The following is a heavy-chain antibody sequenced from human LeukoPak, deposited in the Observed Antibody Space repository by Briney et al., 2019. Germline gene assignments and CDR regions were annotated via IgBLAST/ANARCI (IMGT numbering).Heavy chain of an antibody. V-gene: IGHV3-30-3*01. CDR1: GFTFSSYA. J-gene: IGHJ4*02. Sequence: PGRSLRLSCAASGFTFSSYAMHWVRQAPGKGLEWVAVISYDGSNKYYADSVKGRFTISRDNSKNTLYLQMNSLRAEDTAVYYCAKDLDSYGYPYYFDYWGQGTLVTVSS. CDR2: ISYDGSNK. CDR3: AKDLDSYGYPYYFDY. D-gene: IGHD5-18*01.